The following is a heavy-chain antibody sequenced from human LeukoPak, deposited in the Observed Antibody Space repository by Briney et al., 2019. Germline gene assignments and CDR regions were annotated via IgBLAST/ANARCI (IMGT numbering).Heavy chain of an antibody. CDR3: ARAGRDAKKDAFDI. CDR1: GYTFTSYD. CDR2: MNPNSGNT. Sequence: GASVKVSCKASGYTFTSYDLNWVRQATGQGLEWMGWMNPNSGNTGYVQKFQGRLTMTRNTSISKAYMELSSLTSEDTAVYYCARAGRDAKKDAFDIWGQGTVVSVSS. D-gene: IGHD5-24*01. V-gene: IGHV1-8*01. J-gene: IGHJ3*02.